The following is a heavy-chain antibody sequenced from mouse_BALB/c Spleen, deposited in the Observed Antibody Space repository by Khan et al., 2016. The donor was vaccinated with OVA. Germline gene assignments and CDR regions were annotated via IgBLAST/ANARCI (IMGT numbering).Heavy chain of an antibody. V-gene: IGHV1-4*01. Sequence: QIQLVQSGAELARPGASVKMSCKASGYTFTSNTMHWLKQRPGLGLEWIGYINPSSSYTNYNQRFKDKATLTADKSSSTAYMQLSSLTSEDSAVYYCARRSTGYAMDYWGQGTSVTVSS. CDR2: INPSSSYT. CDR1: GYTFTSNT. J-gene: IGHJ4*01. CDR3: ARRSTGYAMDY.